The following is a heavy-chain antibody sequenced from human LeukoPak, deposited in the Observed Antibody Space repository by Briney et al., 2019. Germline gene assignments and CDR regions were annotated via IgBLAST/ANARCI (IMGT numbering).Heavy chain of an antibody. CDR2: VNHRGRT. J-gene: IGHJ4*02. D-gene: IGHD3-10*01. CDR3: ARRLLSFGDPDY. Sequence: SETLSLTCAVYGGSFSGSYWNWIRQPPGRGLEWIGEVNHRGRTPYNPSLESRVTISVDTSKNQCSLRLSSVTAADTAVYYCARRLLSFGDPDYWGQGTLVTVSS. V-gene: IGHV4-34*01. CDR1: GGSFSGSY.